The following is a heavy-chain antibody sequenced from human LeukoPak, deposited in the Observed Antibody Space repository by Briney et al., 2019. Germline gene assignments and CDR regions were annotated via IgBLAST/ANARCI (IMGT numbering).Heavy chain of an antibody. D-gene: IGHD3-16*01. Sequence: GGSLRLSSAATGFTFSRYSMHWVRKAPGKGLVWVSHVNSDGSGTDYADSVKGRFTISRDNAKNTLYLQMNSLRVEDTAVYYCVCLGLGGLSLDWGQGTLVTVSS. CDR1: GFTFSRYS. V-gene: IGHV3-74*01. CDR3: VCLGLGGLSLD. J-gene: IGHJ4*02. CDR2: VNSDGSGT.